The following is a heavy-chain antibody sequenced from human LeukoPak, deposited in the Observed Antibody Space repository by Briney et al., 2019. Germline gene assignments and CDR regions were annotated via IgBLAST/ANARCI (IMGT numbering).Heavy chain of an antibody. D-gene: IGHD4-17*01. Sequence: GGSLRLSCAASGSTFSTYAMSWVRQAPGKGLEWVSAISGSGGSTYYADSVKGRFTISRDNSKNTLYLQMNSLRAEDTAVYYCAKSSVTTGTSNWFDPWGQGTLVTVSS. CDR3: AKSSVTTGTSNWFDP. CDR2: ISGSGGST. J-gene: IGHJ5*02. V-gene: IGHV3-23*01. CDR1: GSTFSTYA.